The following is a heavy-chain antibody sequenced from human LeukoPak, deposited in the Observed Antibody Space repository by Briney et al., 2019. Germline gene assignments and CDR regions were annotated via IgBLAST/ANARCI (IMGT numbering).Heavy chain of an antibody. J-gene: IGHJ5*02. CDR2: IRGSGGNT. CDR1: GFTFSSYA. V-gene: IGHV3-23*01. Sequence: GGSLRLSCAASGFTFSSYAMTWVRQAPGKGLEWVSSIRGSGGNTYYADSVKGRFTISRDTSKNTLYLQMSSLRAEDTGLYYCATPLISGYYGGFFYAPWGQGPRVTVSP. D-gene: IGHD5-12*01. CDR3: ATPLISGYYGGFFYAP.